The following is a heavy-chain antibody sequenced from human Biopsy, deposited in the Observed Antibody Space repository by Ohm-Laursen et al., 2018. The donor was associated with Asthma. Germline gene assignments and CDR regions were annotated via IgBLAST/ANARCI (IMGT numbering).Heavy chain of an antibody. D-gene: IGHD6-19*01. CDR3: ARGDSSGWSHYYFDY. CDR2: IYSGGTS. J-gene: IGHJ4*02. CDR1: GFTVSRDH. V-gene: IGHV3-53*01. Sequence: SLRLSCAASGFTVSRDHMFWFRQAPGQGLEWVSVIYSGGTSHTADSVRGRFTISRDFSKNTLHLQMHSLRVEDTAVYYCARGDSSGWSHYYFDYWGQGTLVTVSS.